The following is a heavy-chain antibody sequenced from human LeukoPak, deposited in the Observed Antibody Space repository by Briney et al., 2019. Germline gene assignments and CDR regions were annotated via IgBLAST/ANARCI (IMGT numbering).Heavy chain of an antibody. J-gene: IGHJ4*02. CDR2: ISYDGSNK. Sequence: PGGSLRLSCAASGFTFSSYTMHWVRQAPGKGLEWVAVISYDGSNKYYADSVKGRFTISRDNSKNTLYLQMNSLRAEDTAVYYCAKDRTKQQLVLNYWGQGTLVTVSS. D-gene: IGHD6-13*01. V-gene: IGHV3-30*04. CDR3: AKDRTKQQLVLNY. CDR1: GFTFSSYT.